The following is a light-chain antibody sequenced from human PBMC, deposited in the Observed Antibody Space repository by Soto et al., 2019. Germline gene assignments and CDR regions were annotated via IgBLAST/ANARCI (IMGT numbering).Light chain of an antibody. Sequence: SAMTQPPSVSAAPGQKVTISCSGSSSSIGGNSVSWYQQLPGTAPKLLIYDDDKRPSGIPDRFSGSKSGTSATLGITGFQTGDEADYYCASWDSSLSAYVFATGTKVTVL. CDR1: SSSIGGNS. CDR2: DDD. CDR3: ASWDSSLSAYV. V-gene: IGLV1-51*01. J-gene: IGLJ1*01.